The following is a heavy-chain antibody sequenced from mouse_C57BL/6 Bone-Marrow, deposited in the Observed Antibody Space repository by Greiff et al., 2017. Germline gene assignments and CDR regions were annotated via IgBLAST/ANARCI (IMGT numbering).Heavy chain of an antibody. V-gene: IGHV1-7*01. J-gene: IGHJ3*01. CDR1: GYPFTSYW. CDR3: ARSSLYDGYYVGFAY. Sequence: VQLQQSGAELAKPGASVQLSCKASGYPFTSYWMHWVKQRPGQGLEWIGYINPSSGYTKYNQKFNDKATLTADKSSSTAYMQLSSLTYEDSAVYYCARSSLYDGYYVGFAYWGQGTLVTVSA. D-gene: IGHD2-3*01. CDR2: INPSSGYT.